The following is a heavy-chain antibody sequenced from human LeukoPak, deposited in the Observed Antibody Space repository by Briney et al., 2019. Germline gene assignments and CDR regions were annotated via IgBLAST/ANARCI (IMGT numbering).Heavy chain of an antibody. D-gene: IGHD5-18*01. CDR3: AKTGSGYSYGNFDY. CDR2: IYSGGST. CDR1: GFTVSSNY. Sequence: GGSLRLSCAASGFTVSSNYMSWVRQAPGKGLEWVSVIYSGGSTYYADSVKGRFTISRDNSKNTLYLQMNSLRAEDTAVYYCAKTGSGYSYGNFDYWGQGTLVTVSS. J-gene: IGHJ4*02. V-gene: IGHV3-53*05.